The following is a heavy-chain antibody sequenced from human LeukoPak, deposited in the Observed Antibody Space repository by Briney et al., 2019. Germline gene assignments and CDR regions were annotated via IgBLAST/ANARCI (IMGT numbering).Heavy chain of an antibody. V-gene: IGHV4-31*03. J-gene: IGHJ4*02. D-gene: IGHD3-22*01. CDR2: NHYSGDT. Sequence: SETPSLTCTVSGGSISSGGYYWSWIRQHPGKGLEWIGYNHYSGDTYYSPSLKSRPTISVDTSKNQFSLRLRSVTAADTAVYYCARVVAYDRTGYYLYYFDYWGQGTLVTVAA. CDR1: GGSISSGGYY. CDR3: ARVVAYDRTGYYLYYFDY.